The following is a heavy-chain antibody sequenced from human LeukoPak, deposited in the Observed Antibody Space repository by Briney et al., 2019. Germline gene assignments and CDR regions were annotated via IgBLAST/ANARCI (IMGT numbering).Heavy chain of an antibody. CDR2: IWSDGNNK. V-gene: IGHV3-33*01. CDR1: GFTFSSYA. J-gene: IGHJ3*02. Sequence: PGESLRLSCAASGFTFSSYAMHWVRQAPGKGLEWVAIIWSDGNNKYYADSVEGRFTISRDTSKNTLFLQMNSLRAEDTAVYYCARGNHKYSSSFGAFDIWGQGTMVTVSS. D-gene: IGHD6-6*01. CDR3: ARGNHKYSSSFGAFDI.